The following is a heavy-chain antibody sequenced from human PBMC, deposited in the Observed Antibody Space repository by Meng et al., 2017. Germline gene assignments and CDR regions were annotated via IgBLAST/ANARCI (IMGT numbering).Heavy chain of an antibody. V-gene: IGHV3-21*01. Sequence: GESLKISCAASGFTFSSYSMNWVRQAPGKGLEWVSSISSSSSYIYYADSVKARFTISRDNAKNSLYLQMNSLRAEDTAVYYCARTLYPQVGYSYGLAPDYWGQGTLVTVSS. CDR1: GFTFSSYS. CDR2: ISSSSSYI. J-gene: IGHJ4*02. D-gene: IGHD5-18*01. CDR3: ARTLYPQVGYSYGLAPDY.